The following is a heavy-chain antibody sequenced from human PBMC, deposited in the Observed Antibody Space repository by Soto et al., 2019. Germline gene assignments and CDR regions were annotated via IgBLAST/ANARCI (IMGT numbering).Heavy chain of an antibody. D-gene: IGHD6-19*01. V-gene: IGHV1-3*01. Sequence: GASVKVSCKASGYTFTSYAMHWVRQAPGQRLEWMGWINAGNGNTKYSQKFQGRVTITRDTSAGTAYMELSSLRSEDTAVYYCARGIIVGGWYPYYFDYWGQGTLVPVSS. CDR2: INAGNGNT. CDR3: ARGIIVGGWYPYYFDY. CDR1: GYTFTSYA. J-gene: IGHJ4*02.